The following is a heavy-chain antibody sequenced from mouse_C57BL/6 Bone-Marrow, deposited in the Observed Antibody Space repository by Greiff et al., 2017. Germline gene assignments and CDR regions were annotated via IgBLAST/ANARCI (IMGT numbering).Heavy chain of an antibody. D-gene: IGHD2-2*01. CDR1: GYTFTSYW. CDR2: IDPSDSYT. J-gene: IGHJ2*01. V-gene: IGHV1-59*01. CDR3: ARWGYDPYYDY. Sequence: VQLQQPGAELVRPGTSVKLSCKASGYTFTSYWMHWVKQRPGQGLEWIGVIDPSDSYTNYNQKFKGKATLTVDTSSSTAYMQLSSLTSEDSAVYDCARWGYDPYYDYWGQGTTLTVSS.